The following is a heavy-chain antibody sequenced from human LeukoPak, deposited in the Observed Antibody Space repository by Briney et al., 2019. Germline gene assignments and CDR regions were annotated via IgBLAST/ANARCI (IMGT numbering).Heavy chain of an antibody. CDR3: ARGGSTSTLGY. CDR1: GGSISSYY. V-gene: IGHV4-59*12. D-gene: IGHD2-2*01. J-gene: IGHJ4*02. Sequence: SETLSLTCTVSGGSISSYYWSWIRQPPGKGLEWIGYIYYSGSTNYNPSLKSRVTISVDTSKNQFSLKLSSVTAADTAVYYCARGGSTSTLGYWGQGTLVTVSS. CDR2: IYYSGST.